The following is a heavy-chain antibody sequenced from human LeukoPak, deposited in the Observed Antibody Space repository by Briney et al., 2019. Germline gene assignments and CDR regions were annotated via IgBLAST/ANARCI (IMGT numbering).Heavy chain of an antibody. V-gene: IGHV1-69*13. CDR3: ALASGSYSYYYYGMDV. CDR2: IIPIFGTA. D-gene: IGHD1-26*01. Sequence: EASVKVSCKASGGTFSSYAISWVRQAPGQGLEWMGGIIPIFGTANYAQKFQGRVTITADESTSTAYMELSSLRSEDTAVYYCALASGSYSYYYYGMDVWGQGTTVTVSS. J-gene: IGHJ6*02. CDR1: GGTFSSYA.